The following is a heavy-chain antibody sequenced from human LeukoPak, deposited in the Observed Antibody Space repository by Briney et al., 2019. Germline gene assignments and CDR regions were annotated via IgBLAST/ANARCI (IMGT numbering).Heavy chain of an antibody. J-gene: IGHJ4*02. D-gene: IGHD3/OR15-3a*01. V-gene: IGHV4-34*01. CDR1: GGSFSGYY. CDR2: INHSGST. Sequence: PSETLSLTCAVYGGSFSGYYWSWIRQPPGKGLEWIGEINHSGSTNYNPSFKSRVTISVDTSKNQFALKLSSVTAADTAVYYCARGRWTIYWGQGTLVTVSS. CDR3: ARGRWTIY.